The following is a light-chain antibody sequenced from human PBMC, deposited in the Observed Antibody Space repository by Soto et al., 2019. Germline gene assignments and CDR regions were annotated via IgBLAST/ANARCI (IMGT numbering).Light chain of an antibody. Sequence: EIGMTQSPSTLSVSPGDRATLSCRASQSVSNNLAWYQQKPGQAPRLLVYLASTRATGIPARFSGSGSGTEFTLTISSLQSEDFAIYYCQQYGGSPRTFGQGTKVDI. CDR3: QQYGGSPRT. J-gene: IGKJ1*01. CDR1: QSVSNN. CDR2: LAS. V-gene: IGKV3D-15*01.